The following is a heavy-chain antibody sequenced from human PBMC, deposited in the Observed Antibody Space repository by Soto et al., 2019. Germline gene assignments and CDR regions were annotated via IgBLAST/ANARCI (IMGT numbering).Heavy chain of an antibody. CDR3: ARERSVNDRHGMDV. CDR2: ISYSGST. D-gene: IGHD1-1*01. CDR1: GGSISSGGNY. J-gene: IGHJ6*02. V-gene: IGHV4-31*03. Sequence: QVQLQESGPGLVKPSQTLSLTCTVSGGSISSGGNYWSWIRQHPGKGLEWIGYISYSGSTYYNPSLMSRVTISGDTSKNQFSLKLSSVTAADTAVYFCARERSVNDRHGMDVWGQGTTVTVSS.